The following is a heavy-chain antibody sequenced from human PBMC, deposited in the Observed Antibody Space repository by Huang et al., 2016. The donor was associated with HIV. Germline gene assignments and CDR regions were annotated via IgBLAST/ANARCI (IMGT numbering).Heavy chain of an antibody. V-gene: IGHV3-48*01. D-gene: IGHD6-25*01. CDR3: VRDTKYRSGFYNYYYMDV. Sequence: HLVESGGGSVRPGESLNLSCVATGFDFSSHICYWVRQARGMGLVLISHVGGNYQKVSYANSVSGRFTSSRDNARQSIYLQMRNLRPSDTAKYYCVRDTKYRSGFYNYYYMDVWGNGTAVTVSS. CDR1: GFDFSSHI. J-gene: IGHJ6*03. CDR2: VGGNYQKV.